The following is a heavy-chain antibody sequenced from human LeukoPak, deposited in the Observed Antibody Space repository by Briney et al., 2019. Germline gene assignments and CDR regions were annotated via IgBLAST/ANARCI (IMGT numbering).Heavy chain of an antibody. CDR3: AREMTVKGLRTVDH. D-gene: IGHD4-11*01. CDR1: GFTFSSYA. Sequence: PGRSLRLSCAASGFTFSSYAMHWVRQAPGKGLEWVAVISYDGSNKYYADSVKGRFTISRDNSKNTLYLQMNSLRAEDTAVYYCAREMTVKGLRTVDHWGQGTLVTVSS. J-gene: IGHJ4*02. CDR2: ISYDGSNK. V-gene: IGHV3-30-3*01.